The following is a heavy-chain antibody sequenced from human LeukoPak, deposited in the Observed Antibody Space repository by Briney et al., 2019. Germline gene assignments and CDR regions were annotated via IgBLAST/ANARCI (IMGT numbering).Heavy chain of an antibody. CDR2: IKQDGSEK. CDR1: GFTFSSYS. J-gene: IGHJ4*02. CDR3: ARDKVAGSMAGSNFDY. D-gene: IGHD6-19*01. Sequence: QAGGSLRLSCAASGFTFSSYSMNWVRQVPGKGLEWVANIKQDGSEKNYVDSVKGRFTISRDNAKKSLYLQMNSLRGEDTAVYYCARDKVAGSMAGSNFDYWGQGTLVTVSS. V-gene: IGHV3-7*01.